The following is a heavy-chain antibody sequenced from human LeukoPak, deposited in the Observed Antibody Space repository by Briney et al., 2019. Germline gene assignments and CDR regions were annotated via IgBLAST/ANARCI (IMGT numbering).Heavy chain of an antibody. J-gene: IGHJ5*02. CDR2: ISAYNGNT. V-gene: IGHV1-18*01. CDR3: ARQHHGISIFTRFDP. Sequence: ASVKVSCKASGYTFTSYGISWVRQAPGQGLEWMGWISAYNGNTNYAQKLQGRVTMTTDTSTSTAYMELRSLRSDDTAVYYCARQHHGISIFTRFDPWGQGTLVTVSS. CDR1: GYTFTSYG. D-gene: IGHD3-9*01.